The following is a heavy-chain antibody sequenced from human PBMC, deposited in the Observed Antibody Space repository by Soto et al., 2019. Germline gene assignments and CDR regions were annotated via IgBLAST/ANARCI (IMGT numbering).Heavy chain of an antibody. D-gene: IGHD3-22*01. CDR2: ITSSGSPI. Sequence: EVLLVESGGGLVQPGGSLRLSCAASGFTFRSYEMNWVRQAPGKGLEWVSYITSSGSPIYYADSVKGRLTISRDNAKNSLYLQMNSLRGEDTAVYYCARSGYYDSSGYPYYYYGMDVWGQGTTVTVSS. J-gene: IGHJ6*02. CDR3: ARSGYYDSSGYPYYYYGMDV. V-gene: IGHV3-48*03. CDR1: GFTFRSYE.